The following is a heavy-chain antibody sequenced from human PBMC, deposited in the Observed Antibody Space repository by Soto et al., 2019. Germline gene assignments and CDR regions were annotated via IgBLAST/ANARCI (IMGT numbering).Heavy chain of an antibody. CDR3: AKEYSHYDFWSGPYPRRFQH. J-gene: IGHJ1*01. D-gene: IGHD3-3*01. Sequence: GGSLRLSCAASGFTFDDYAMHWVRQAPGKGLEWVSGISWNSGSIGYADSVKGRFTISRDNAKNSLYLQMNSLRAEDTALYSCAKEYSHYDFWSGPYPRRFQHWGQGTLVTVSS. V-gene: IGHV3-9*01. CDR1: GFTFDDYA. CDR2: ISWNSGSI.